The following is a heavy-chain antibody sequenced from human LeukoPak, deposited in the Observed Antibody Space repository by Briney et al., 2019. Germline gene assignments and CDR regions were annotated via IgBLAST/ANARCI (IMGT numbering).Heavy chain of an antibody. Sequence: GGSLRLSCAASGFTFSSYWMYWVRRVPGKGLVWVSRINTDGTTTNYADSVQGRFTVSRDNAKSTLYLQMNSLRAEDTAVYYCASDQLGYCSSTSCYRAHDWGQGTLVTVSS. CDR3: ASDQLGYCSSTSCYRAHD. D-gene: IGHD2-2*01. CDR1: GFTFSSYW. CDR2: INTDGTTT. J-gene: IGHJ4*02. V-gene: IGHV3-74*01.